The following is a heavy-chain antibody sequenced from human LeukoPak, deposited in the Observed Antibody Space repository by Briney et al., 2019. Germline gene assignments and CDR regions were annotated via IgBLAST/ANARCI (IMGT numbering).Heavy chain of an antibody. D-gene: IGHD4-23*01. Sequence: LPGGSLRLSCAASGFTFSSYGTHWVRQAPGKGLEWVAFIRYDGSNKYYADSVKGRFTISRDNSKNTLYLQMNSLRAEDTAVYYCAKSGRQTTVGDYWGQGTLVTVSS. V-gene: IGHV3-30*02. CDR1: GFTFSSYG. J-gene: IGHJ4*02. CDR2: IRYDGSNK. CDR3: AKSGRQTTVGDY.